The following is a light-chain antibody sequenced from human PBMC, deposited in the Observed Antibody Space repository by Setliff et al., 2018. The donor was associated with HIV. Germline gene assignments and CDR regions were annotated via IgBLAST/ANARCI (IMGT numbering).Light chain of an antibody. CDR3: NSYRSRSTYV. J-gene: IGLJ1*01. Sequence: LTQPASVSGPPGQSITISCTGTTSDIGAFNFVSWYQQHPGKAPKLIIYEVNYRPSGVSTRFPGSKSGNTASLTISGLQAEDEADYYCNSYRSRSTYVFGTGTKVTVL. V-gene: IGLV2-14*01. CDR1: TSDIGAFNF. CDR2: EVN.